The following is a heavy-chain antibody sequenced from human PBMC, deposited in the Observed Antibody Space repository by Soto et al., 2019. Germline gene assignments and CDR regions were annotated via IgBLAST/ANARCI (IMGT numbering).Heavy chain of an antibody. CDR3: AKSVYNWNDEFFDY. Sequence: QVQLVESGGGVVQPGRSLRLSCAASGFTFSSYGMHWVRQAPGKGLEWVAIISYDEINKYYADSVKGRFTISRDNSKNTLYLQMNSLRAEDTAVYYCAKSVYNWNDEFFDYWGQGTLVTVSS. D-gene: IGHD1-1*01. CDR2: ISYDEINK. J-gene: IGHJ4*02. V-gene: IGHV3-30*18. CDR1: GFTFSSYG.